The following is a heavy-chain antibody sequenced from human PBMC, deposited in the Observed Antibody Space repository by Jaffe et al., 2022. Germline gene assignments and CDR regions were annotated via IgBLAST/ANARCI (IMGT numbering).Heavy chain of an antibody. V-gene: IGHV3-30*02. CDR2: IRYDGSNK. CDR3: ATSLVREKSY. CDR1: GFTFSSYG. D-gene: IGHD1-26*01. J-gene: IGHJ4*02. Sequence: QVQLVESGGGVVQPGGSLRLSCAASGFTFSSYGMHWVRQAPGKGLEWVAFIRYDGSNKYYADSVKGRFTISRDNSKNTLYLQMNSLRAEDTAVYYCATSLVREKSYWGQGTLVTVSS.